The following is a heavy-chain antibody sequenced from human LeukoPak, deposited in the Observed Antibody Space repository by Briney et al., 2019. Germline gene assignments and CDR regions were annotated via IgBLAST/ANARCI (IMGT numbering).Heavy chain of an antibody. Sequence: GGSLRLSCAGSGFRFSIYGMNWVRQAPGKGLEWVSGINSDGSSTSYADSVKGRFTISRDNAKNTLYLQMNSLRAEDTSVYYCARANSGGRGSCYSCYYFDYWGQGTLVTVSS. CDR2: INSDGSST. D-gene: IGHD2-15*01. V-gene: IGHV3-74*01. CDR3: ARANSGGRGSCYSCYYFDY. J-gene: IGHJ4*02. CDR1: GFRFSIYG.